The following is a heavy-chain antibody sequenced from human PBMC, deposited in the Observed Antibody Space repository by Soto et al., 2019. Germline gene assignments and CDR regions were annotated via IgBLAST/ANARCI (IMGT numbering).Heavy chain of an antibody. CDR1: GYTFTSYG. V-gene: IGHV1-18*01. CDR2: ISAYNGNT. Sequence: QVQLVQSGAEVKKPGASVKVSCKASGYTFTSYGISWVRQAPGQGLEWMGWISAYNGNTNYAQKLQGRVTMTTDTSTRAAYMELSSLGTDDTAVYYCARDFNVVVPAAPGYWGQGTLVTVSS. D-gene: IGHD2-2*01. J-gene: IGHJ4*02. CDR3: ARDFNVVVPAAPGY.